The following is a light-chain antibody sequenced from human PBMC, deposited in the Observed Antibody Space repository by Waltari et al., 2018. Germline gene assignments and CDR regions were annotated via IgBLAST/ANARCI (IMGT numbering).Light chain of an antibody. CDR2: CAA. Sequence: DIVMTQSPDSLAVSLGERATINCKSSQSVLYSSTNKNYLAWYHQKPRQPPKLLIYCAATRESGVPDRFSGSGSGTDFTLTIGSLQAEDVAVYYCQQYYSTPWTFGQGTKVEIK. CDR3: QQYYSTPWT. V-gene: IGKV4-1*01. J-gene: IGKJ1*01. CDR1: QSVLYSSTNKNY.